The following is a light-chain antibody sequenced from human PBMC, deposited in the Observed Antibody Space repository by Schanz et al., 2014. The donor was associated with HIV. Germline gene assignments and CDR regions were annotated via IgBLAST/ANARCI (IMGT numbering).Light chain of an antibody. CDR1: TSNIGNNY. CDR2: ENN. CDR3: GTWDSRLNAGL. J-gene: IGLJ3*02. Sequence: QSVLTQPPSVSAAPGQRVTISCSGSTSNIGNNYVSWYQQFPGAAPKLLIYENNKRPSGIPDRFSASKSGPSATLGITGLQTGDEADYYCGTWDSRLNAGLFGGGTKLTVL. V-gene: IGLV1-51*02.